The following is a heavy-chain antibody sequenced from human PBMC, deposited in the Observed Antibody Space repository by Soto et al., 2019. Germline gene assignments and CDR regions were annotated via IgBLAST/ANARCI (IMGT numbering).Heavy chain of an antibody. J-gene: IGHJ4*02. D-gene: IGHD3-10*02. CDR1: GFTFSAHY. CDR2: IRDKPNSYTT. Sequence: QLVESGGGLVQPGGSLRLSCAASGFTFSAHYMDWARQAPGKGLGWVGRIRDKPNSYTTDYAASVTGRFTISRDDSQSSVFLQMTSLNTEDTAVYYCIIVQGGYHLYSGQGTLVTVSS. V-gene: IGHV3-72*01. CDR3: IIVQGGYHLY.